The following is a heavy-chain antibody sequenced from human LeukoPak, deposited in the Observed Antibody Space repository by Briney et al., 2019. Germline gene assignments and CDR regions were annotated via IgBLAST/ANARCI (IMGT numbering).Heavy chain of an antibody. D-gene: IGHD3-22*01. CDR2: ISWNSGSI. CDR1: GFTFDDYA. J-gene: IGHJ4*02. CDR3: AKMSSSGTGSDFDY. V-gene: IGHV3-9*01. Sequence: PGGSLRLSCAASGFTFDDYAMHWVRQAPGKGLEWVSGISWNSGSIGYADSVKGRFTISRDNAKNSLYLQMNSLRAEDTALYYCAKMSSSGTGSDFDYWGQGTLVTVSS.